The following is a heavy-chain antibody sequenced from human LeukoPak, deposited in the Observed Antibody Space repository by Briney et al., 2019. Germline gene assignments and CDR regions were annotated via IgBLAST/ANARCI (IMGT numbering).Heavy chain of an antibody. D-gene: IGHD3-22*01. CDR2: IYSGGST. Sequence: PGGSLRLSCAASGFTVSSNYMSWVRQAPGKGLEWVSVIYSGGSTYYADSVRGRFTISRDNSKNTLYLQMNSLGAEDTAVYYCARVSYHDSSGYYFLSYVDYWGQGTLVTVSS. J-gene: IGHJ4*02. V-gene: IGHV3-53*01. CDR1: GFTVSSNY. CDR3: ARVSYHDSSGYYFLSYVDY.